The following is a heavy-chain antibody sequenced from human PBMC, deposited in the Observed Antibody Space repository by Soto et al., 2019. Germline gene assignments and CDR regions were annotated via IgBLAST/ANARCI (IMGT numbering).Heavy chain of an antibody. Sequence: ASVKVSCKASGGAISTIAITWVRRAPGQGLEWMGWISAHTGNTNYAQKFQGRVTMTTDTSTSTAYMELRSLRSDDTAVYYCARVLGYNSSWWRHTAFAIWGQGTMVTVSS. CDR1: GGAISTIA. J-gene: IGHJ3*02. CDR3: ARVLGYNSSWWRHTAFAI. D-gene: IGHD6-13*01. CDR2: ISAHTGNT. V-gene: IGHV1-18*01.